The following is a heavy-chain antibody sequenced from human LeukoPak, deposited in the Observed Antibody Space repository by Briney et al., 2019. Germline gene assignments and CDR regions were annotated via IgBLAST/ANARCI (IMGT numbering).Heavy chain of an antibody. J-gene: IGHJ4*02. CDR1: GGSISSHY. D-gene: IGHD6-19*01. V-gene: IGHV4-4*07. CDR2: IYNSGGT. CDR3: AGTGQWLAFDY. Sequence: SETLSLTCTVSGGSISSHYWSWIRQPAGKGLEWIGRIYNSGGTNYNPSLKSRVTMSVDRSKNQFSLKLSSVTAADTAVYYCAGTGQWLAFDYWGQGTLVTVSS.